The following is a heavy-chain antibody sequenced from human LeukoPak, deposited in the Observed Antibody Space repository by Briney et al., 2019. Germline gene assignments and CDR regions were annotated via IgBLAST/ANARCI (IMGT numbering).Heavy chain of an antibody. V-gene: IGHV3-30*02. Sequence: GGSLRLSCAASGLTFSSYGMHWVRQAPGKGLEWVAFIRYDGSNKYYADSVKGRFTISRDNSKNTLYLQMNSLRAEDTAIYYCAKEARLQITMIVVVSPIDYWGQGTLVTVSS. J-gene: IGHJ4*02. CDR3: AKEARLQITMIVVVSPIDY. CDR2: IRYDGSNK. D-gene: IGHD3-22*01. CDR1: GLTFSSYG.